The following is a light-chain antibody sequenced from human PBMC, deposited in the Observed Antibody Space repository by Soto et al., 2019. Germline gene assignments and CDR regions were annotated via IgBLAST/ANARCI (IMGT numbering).Light chain of an antibody. CDR1: QSISDW. J-gene: IGKJ1*01. CDR2: KAS. V-gene: IGKV1-5*03. Sequence: DIPMTPSPSSLPASLRYRVTPTCRASQSISDWLAWYQQKPGKAPKLLILKASSLESGVPSRFSGSGSGTEFTLTTSSLQPDDLATYYCQQYNNYFWAFGQGTKVDIK. CDR3: QQYNNYFWA.